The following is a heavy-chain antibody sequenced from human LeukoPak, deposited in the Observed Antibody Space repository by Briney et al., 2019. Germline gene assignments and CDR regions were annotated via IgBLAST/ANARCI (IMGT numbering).Heavy chain of an antibody. CDR1: GFTFSSYG. V-gene: IGHV3-30*18. CDR3: AKDLEGGTGVDY. D-gene: IGHD1-14*01. J-gene: IGHJ4*02. Sequence: GGSLRLSCAASGFTFSSYGMHWVRQAPGKGLEGVAVISYDGSNKYYADSVKGRFTISRDNSKNTLYLQVNSLRAEDTAVYYCAKDLEGGTGVDYWGQGTLVTVSS. CDR2: ISYDGSNK.